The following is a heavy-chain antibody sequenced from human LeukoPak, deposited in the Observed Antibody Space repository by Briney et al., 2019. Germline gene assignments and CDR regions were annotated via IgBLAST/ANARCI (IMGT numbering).Heavy chain of an antibody. CDR2: ISSSGSTI. CDR1: GFTSSDYY. V-gene: IGHV3-11*01. J-gene: IGHJ4*02. Sequence: GGSLRLSCAASGFTSSDYYMSWIRQAPGKGLEWVSYISSSGSTIFYADSVKGRFTISRDNAKNSLYLQMNSLRAEDTAVYYCARGLYYYDSSGYSLFDYWGQGTLVTVSS. CDR3: ARGLYYYDSSGYSLFDY. D-gene: IGHD3-22*01.